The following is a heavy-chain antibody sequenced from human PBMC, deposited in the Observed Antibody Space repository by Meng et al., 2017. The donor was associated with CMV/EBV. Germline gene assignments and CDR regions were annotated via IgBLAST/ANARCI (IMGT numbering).Heavy chain of an antibody. V-gene: IGHV3-30*02. J-gene: IGHJ6*02. CDR3: AKDLGDIVVVPAAQPLGGMDV. D-gene: IGHD2-2*01. CDR2: IRYDGSNK. CDR1: GFTFSSYG. Sequence: GESLKISCAASGFTFSSYGMHWVRQAPGKGLEWVAFIRYDGSNKYYADSVKGRFTISRDNSKNTLYLQMNSLRAEDTAVYYCAKDLGDIVVVPAAQPLGGMDVWGQGTTVTVS.